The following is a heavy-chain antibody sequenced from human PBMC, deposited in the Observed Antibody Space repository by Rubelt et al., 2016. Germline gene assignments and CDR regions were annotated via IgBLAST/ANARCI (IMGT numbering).Heavy chain of an antibody. Sequence: VQLVESGGGVVQPGRSLRLSCAASGFTFSDHHMEWVRQAPGKGLEWVGRSRHKADSFTTEYAASVKGRFTISRDDSKNSLYLQRNSLKTEDTAVYYGVRVGLIGGSNDYWGQGTLVTVSS. J-gene: IGHJ4*02. CDR2: SRHKADSFTT. D-gene: IGHD3-16*01. CDR1: GFTFSDHH. CDR3: VRVGLIGGSNDY. V-gene: IGHV3-72*01.